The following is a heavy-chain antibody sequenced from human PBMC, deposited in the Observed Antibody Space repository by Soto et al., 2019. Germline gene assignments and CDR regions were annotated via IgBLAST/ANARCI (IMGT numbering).Heavy chain of an antibody. CDR1: GFTFISYW. CDR2: INSDGSST. V-gene: IGHV3-74*01. CDR3: ARDEYYDSSGYYFNY. J-gene: IGHJ4*02. D-gene: IGHD3-22*01. Sequence: EVQLVESGGGVVQPGWSLRLSCAASGFTFISYWMHWVRQAPAKGWVLVSRINSDGSSTSYADSVKGRLTISRDNARNTLYLQMNSLRAEDTAVYYCARDEYYDSSGYYFNYWGQGTLVTVSS.